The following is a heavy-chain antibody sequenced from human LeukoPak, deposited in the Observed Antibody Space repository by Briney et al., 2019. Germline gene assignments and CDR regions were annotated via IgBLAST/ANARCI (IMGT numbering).Heavy chain of an antibody. CDR1: GGSISDYY. J-gene: IGHJ4*02. Sequence: KPSETLSLTCSISGGSISDYYWNSIRQPPGKGLEWIGYIYYSGSTTYNPSLKSRVTMSVDTSKNQFSLRLSSVTAADTAVYYCARGSWCSYTNCMLRPFDYWGQGSLVTVSS. D-gene: IGHD2-2*01. CDR3: ARGSWCSYTNCMLRPFDY. CDR2: IYYSGST. V-gene: IGHV4-59*01.